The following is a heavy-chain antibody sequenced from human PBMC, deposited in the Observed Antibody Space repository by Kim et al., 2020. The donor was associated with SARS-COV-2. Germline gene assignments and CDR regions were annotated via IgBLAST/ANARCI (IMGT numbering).Heavy chain of an antibody. CDR3: ASQTGSSGSGSYYNRAPQDY. Sequence: GGSLRLSCAASGFTFSSYSMFWVRQAPGKGLEWVSSISGTSGYIYYADSVKGRFTISRDNAKNSLYLQMNSLRVEDTAVYYCASQTGSSGSGSYYNRAPQDYWGPGTLVTVSS. V-gene: IGHV3-21*01. CDR2: ISGTSGYI. CDR1: GFTFSSYS. D-gene: IGHD3-10*01. J-gene: IGHJ4*02.